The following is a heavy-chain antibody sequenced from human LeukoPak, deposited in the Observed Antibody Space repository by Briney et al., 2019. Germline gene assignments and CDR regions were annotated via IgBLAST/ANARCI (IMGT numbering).Heavy chain of an antibody. Sequence: SETLSLTCAVYGGSFSGYYWSWIRQPPGKGLEWIGEINHSGSTNHNPSLKSRVTISVDTSKNQFSLKLSSVTAADTAVYYCARGPDPDIVVVPAAKGDAFDIWGQGTMVTVSS. CDR3: ARGPDPDIVVVPAAKGDAFDI. V-gene: IGHV4-34*01. D-gene: IGHD2-2*01. CDR2: INHSGST. J-gene: IGHJ3*02. CDR1: GGSFSGYY.